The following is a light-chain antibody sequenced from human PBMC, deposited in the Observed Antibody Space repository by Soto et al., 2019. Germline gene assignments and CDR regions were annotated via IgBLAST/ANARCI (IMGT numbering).Light chain of an antibody. CDR3: QERRYCRGFT. V-gene: IGKV3D-20*02. CDR2: ATS. Sequence: LSRGGVDLVGRRVIQNVSSIYLAWYQQKPGQAPSLLIYATSSRATGIPDRFSGSVSGTDFTLTILRLEPDGCAVYYCQERRYCRGFTYGRGTKVDIK. CDR1: QNVSSIY. J-gene: IGKJ3*01.